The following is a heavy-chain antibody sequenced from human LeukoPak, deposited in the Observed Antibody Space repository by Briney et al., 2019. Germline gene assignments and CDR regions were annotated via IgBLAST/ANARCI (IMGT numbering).Heavy chain of an antibody. Sequence: SVTLSLTCTVSGGSISGYYWSWIRQPPGKGLEWIGYIYDSGSTNYNPSLKSRVTISVDTSKNQFSLKLSSVTAADMAVYYCARVGGTNYYYYGMDVWGQGTTVTVPS. CDR3: ARVGGTNYYYYGMDV. V-gene: IGHV4-59*01. J-gene: IGHJ6*02. D-gene: IGHD3-10*01. CDR2: IYDSGST. CDR1: GGSISGYY.